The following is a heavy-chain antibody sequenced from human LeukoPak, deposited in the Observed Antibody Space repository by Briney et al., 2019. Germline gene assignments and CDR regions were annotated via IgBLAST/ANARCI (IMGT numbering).Heavy chain of an antibody. CDR3: ARVAAAAGDAFDI. V-gene: IGHV4-34*01. Sequence: SETLSLTCAVYGGSFSGYYWSWIRQPPGKGLEWIGEINHSGGTNYNPSLKSRVTISVDTSKNQFSLKLSSVTAADTAVYYCARVAAAAGDAFDIWGQGTMVTVSS. D-gene: IGHD6-13*01. CDR1: GGSFSGYY. J-gene: IGHJ3*02. CDR2: INHSGGT.